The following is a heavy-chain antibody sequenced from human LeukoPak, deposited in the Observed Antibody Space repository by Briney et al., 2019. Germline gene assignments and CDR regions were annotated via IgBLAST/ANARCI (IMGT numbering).Heavy chain of an antibody. CDR2: IWYDGSNK. D-gene: IGHD3-3*01. V-gene: IGHV3-33*01. Sequence: GGSLRLSCAASGFTFSSYGMHWVRQAPGKGLEWVAVIWYDGSNKYYADSVKGRFTISRDNSKTTLYLQMNSLRAEDTAVYYCARDLKDFWSGFLVYYYGMDVWGQGTTVTVSS. J-gene: IGHJ6*02. CDR1: GFTFSSYG. CDR3: ARDLKDFWSGFLVYYYGMDV.